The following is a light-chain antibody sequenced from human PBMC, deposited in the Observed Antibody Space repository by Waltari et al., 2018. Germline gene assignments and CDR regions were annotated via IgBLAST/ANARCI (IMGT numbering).Light chain of an antibody. Sequence: EIVLTQSPGTLSLSPGERATLSCRASQSVSSIYLAWYQQSPGQAPRLLIHGSSRRATGIPDRFSGSGSGTYFTRTISRLEPEDFAVYYCQQYGRSWNTFGQGTKLEIK. J-gene: IGKJ2*01. V-gene: IGKV3-20*01. CDR1: QSVSSIY. CDR2: GSS. CDR3: QQYGRSWNT.